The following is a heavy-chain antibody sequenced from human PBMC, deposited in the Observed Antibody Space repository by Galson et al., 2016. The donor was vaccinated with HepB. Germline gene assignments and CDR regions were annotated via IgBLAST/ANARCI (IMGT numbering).Heavy chain of an antibody. J-gene: IGHJ6*03. V-gene: IGHV3-23*01. CDR3: AREGLGDGYNSLNYYSYYMDV. CDR2: ISGNGIGT. Sequence: SLRLSCAASGFTFNTYAMAWVRQAPGKGLECVATISGNGIGTAYAGSVKGRFPISRDNAKNSLYLQMSSLRAEDTAVYYCAREGLGDGYNSLNYYSYYMDVWGKGTTVTVSS. CDR1: GFTFNTYA. D-gene: IGHD5-24*01.